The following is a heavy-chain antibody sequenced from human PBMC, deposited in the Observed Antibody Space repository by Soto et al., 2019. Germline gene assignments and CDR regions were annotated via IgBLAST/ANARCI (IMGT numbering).Heavy chain of an antibody. CDR3: ARDRDDILTGYPTSFDY. CDR1: GFTFSSYW. J-gene: IGHJ4*02. D-gene: IGHD3-9*01. Sequence: GSLRLSCAASGFTFSSYWMSWVRQAPGKGLEWVANIKQDGSEKYYVDSVKGRFTISRDNAKNSLYLQMNSLRAEDTAVYYCARDRDDILTGYPTSFDYWGQGTLVTVSS. V-gene: IGHV3-7*01. CDR2: IKQDGSEK.